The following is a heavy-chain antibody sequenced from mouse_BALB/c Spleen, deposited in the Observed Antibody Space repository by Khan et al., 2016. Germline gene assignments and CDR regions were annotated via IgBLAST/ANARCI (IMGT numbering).Heavy chain of an antibody. D-gene: IGHD1-1*01. Sequence: QIQLVQSGPELKKPGETVRISCKASGYTFTNYGMNWVKQAPGKGLKWMGWINTYTGEPTYADDFKGRFAFSLETSASTAYLQINNLTNEDTATXFCARTDDGSSRGFAYWGQGTLVTVSA. V-gene: IGHV9-3-1*01. CDR1: GYTFTNYG. J-gene: IGHJ3*01. CDR2: INTYTGEP. CDR3: ARTDDGSSRGFAY.